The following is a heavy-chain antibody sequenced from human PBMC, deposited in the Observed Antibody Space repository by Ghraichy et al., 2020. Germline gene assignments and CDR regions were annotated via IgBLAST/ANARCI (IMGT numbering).Heavy chain of an antibody. D-gene: IGHD3-10*01. Sequence: PETLSLTCTVSGGSISTSDHYWGWIRQPPGKGLEWIGSINYSGNTYYNPSLESRVTISVDTSKNQFSLRLTSVTAADTAVYYCATPRRGAGGFDFWGQGTLVTVSS. J-gene: IGHJ4*02. V-gene: IGHV4-39*01. CDR2: INYSGNT. CDR1: GGSISTSDHY. CDR3: ATPRRGAGGFDF.